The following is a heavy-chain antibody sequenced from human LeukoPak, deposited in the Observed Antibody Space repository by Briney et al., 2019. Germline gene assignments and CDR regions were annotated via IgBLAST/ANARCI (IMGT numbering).Heavy chain of an antibody. J-gene: IGHJ4*02. D-gene: IGHD3-10*01. Sequence: GGSLRLSCAASGFTFSNAWMSWVRQAPGKGLEWVGRIKRKSDGGTTDYAAPVKGRFTISRDDSKNTLYLQMNSLKTEDTAVYYCTTDRTFASGWFGKLVYWGRGTLVTVSS. V-gene: IGHV3-15*01. CDR3: TTDRTFASGWFGKLVY. CDR2: IKRKSDGGTT. CDR1: GFTFSNAW.